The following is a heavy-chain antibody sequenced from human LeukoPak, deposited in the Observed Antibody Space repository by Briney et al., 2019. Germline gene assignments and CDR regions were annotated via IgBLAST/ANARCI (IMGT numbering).Heavy chain of an antibody. CDR1: GFTFDNYA. CDR3: AKDVCNGAGCHFFDY. V-gene: IGHV3-23*01. Sequence: SGGSLRLSCAASGFTFDNYAMGWVRQAPGKGLEWVSGMSDGARRTSYADSVTGRFTISRDNARRILYLQMNSLRAEDTAVYYCAKDVCNGAGCHFFDYWGQGTVVTVSS. J-gene: IGHJ4*02. D-gene: IGHD2-15*01. CDR2: MSDGARRT.